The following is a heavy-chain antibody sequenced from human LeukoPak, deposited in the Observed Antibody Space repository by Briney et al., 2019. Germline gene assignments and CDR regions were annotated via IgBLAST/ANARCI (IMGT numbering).Heavy chain of an antibody. J-gene: IGHJ4*02. D-gene: IGHD3-22*01. CDR3: ARDRGDSSGYYYDY. CDR1: GFTFNSYW. CDR2: IKKDGSEK. Sequence: GGSLRLSCAASGFTFNSYWMSWVRQAPGKGLDWVAQIKKDGSEKYYVDSVKGRFIISRDNAKNSLYLQMNSLRAEDTAVYYCARDRGDSSGYYYDYWGQGTLVTVSS. V-gene: IGHV3-7*01.